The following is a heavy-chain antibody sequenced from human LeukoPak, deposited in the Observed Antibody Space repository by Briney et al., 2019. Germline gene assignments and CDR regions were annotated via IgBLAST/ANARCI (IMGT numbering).Heavy chain of an antibody. Sequence: GESLKISCKISGDRLTNNWIGWVRQVPGKGLEWLGLIYPGNSDTRCSPFFQGQVTFSVDTSISTAYLHWGGLKASDTAMYYCARFALTSSLDYWGQGTLVTVSS. D-gene: IGHD6-13*01. J-gene: IGHJ4*02. CDR3: ARFALTSSLDY. CDR2: IYPGNSDT. CDR1: GDRLTNNW. V-gene: IGHV5-51*01.